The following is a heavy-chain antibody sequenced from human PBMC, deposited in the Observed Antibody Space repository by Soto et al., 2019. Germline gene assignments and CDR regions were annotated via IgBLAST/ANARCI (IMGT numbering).Heavy chain of an antibody. CDR3: EREAIVAGGTPGMDV. CDR1: GYTFTSYG. D-gene: IGHD1-26*01. V-gene: IGHV1-46*01. Sequence: ASVKVSCKASGYTFTSYGISWVRQAPGQGLEWMGVINPGYPAGRSTTYAQKFQGRVTMTTDTSTSTVYMELSRLRSDATAVYYCEREAIVAGGTPGMDVWGQGTTVTVSS. CDR2: INPGYPAGRST. J-gene: IGHJ6*02.